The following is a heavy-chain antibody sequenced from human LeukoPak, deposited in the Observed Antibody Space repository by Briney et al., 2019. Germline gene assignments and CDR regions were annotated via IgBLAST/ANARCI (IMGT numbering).Heavy chain of an antibody. CDR1: GGSISSYY. Sequence: SETLSLTCTVSGGSISSYYWSWIRQPPGKGLEWIGYIYYSGSTYYNPSLKSRVTISVDTSKNQFSLKLSSVTAADTAVYYCARDRFVGAGDYWGQGTLVTVSS. D-gene: IGHD1-26*01. CDR3: ARDRFVGAGDY. V-gene: IGHV4-59*12. J-gene: IGHJ4*02. CDR2: IYYSGST.